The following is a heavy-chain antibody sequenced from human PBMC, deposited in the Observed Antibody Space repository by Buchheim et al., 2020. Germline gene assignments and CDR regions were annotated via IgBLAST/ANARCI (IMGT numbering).Heavy chain of an antibody. J-gene: IGHJ4*02. D-gene: IGHD3-10*01. CDR2: IKEDGSEK. CDR1: GFTFSTHW. V-gene: IGHV3-7*01. CDR3: VRGVPFGGD. Sequence: EVHLVESGGGLVQPGGSLRLSCAASGFTFSTHWMHWGRQAPGKGLEWVANIKEDGSEKKYVGSVKGRFTISREHAKNSLYVQMNNLRAEDTAVYYCVRGVPFGGDWGQGTL.